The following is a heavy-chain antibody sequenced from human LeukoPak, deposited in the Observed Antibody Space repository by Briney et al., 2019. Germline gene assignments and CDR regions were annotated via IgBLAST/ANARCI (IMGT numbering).Heavy chain of an antibody. D-gene: IGHD5-18*01. CDR1: GGSISSGSYY. CDR3: ASSQGYSYGLDAFDI. V-gene: IGHV4-61*02. CDR2: IYTSGST. Sequence: SETLSLTCTVSGGSISSGSYYWSWIRQPAGKGLEWIGRIYTSGSTNYNPSLKSRVTISVDTSKNQFSLKLSSVTAADTAVYYCASSQGYSYGLDAFDIWGQGTMVTVSS. J-gene: IGHJ3*02.